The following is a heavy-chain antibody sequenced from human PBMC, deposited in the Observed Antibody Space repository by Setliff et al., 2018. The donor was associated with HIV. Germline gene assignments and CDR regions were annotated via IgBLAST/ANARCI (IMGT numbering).Heavy chain of an antibody. D-gene: IGHD2-21*01. CDR3: ARGCSGDYIFTGYMEV. Sequence: NPSETLSLTCTVYGGSFSGYYWSWIRQAPGKGLEWIGEIHHSGRTKYNPSLKRRVTLSVDTSKNQFSLKLTSVTAADTAFYYCARGCSGDYIFTGYMEVWGKGNTVTVSS. J-gene: IGHJ6*03. CDR1: GGSFSGYY. V-gene: IGHV4-34*01. CDR2: IHHSGRT.